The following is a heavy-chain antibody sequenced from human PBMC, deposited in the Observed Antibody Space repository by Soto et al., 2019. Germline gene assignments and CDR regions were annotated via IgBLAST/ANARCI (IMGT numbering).Heavy chain of an antibody. CDR1: GGSITSSGSA. V-gene: IGHV4-39*01. CDR3: ARHIHNQGFEYYFDP. D-gene: IGHD1-1*01. CDR2: IDYSGNI. Sequence: QLQLQESGPGLVKPSETLSLTCNASGGSITSSGSAWGWIRQSPGKGLAWIGTIDYSGNIYYIPSLKSRITISVDTSKNQISLKLSSVTAADTAVYYCARHIHNQGFEYYFDPWGQGTLVTVSS. J-gene: IGHJ4*02.